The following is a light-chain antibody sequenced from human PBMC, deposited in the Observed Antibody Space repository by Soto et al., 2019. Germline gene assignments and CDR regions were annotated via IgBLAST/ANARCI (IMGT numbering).Light chain of an antibody. CDR2: KAS. CDR1: QTISSW. CDR3: QHYNSYSEA. V-gene: IGKV1-5*03. J-gene: IGKJ1*01. Sequence: DIQMTQSPSTLSGSVGDRVTMTRRASQTISSWLAWYQQKPGKAPKLLIYKASTLKSGVPSRFSGSGSGTEFTLTISSLQPDDFATYYCQHYNSYSEAFGQGTKVDIK.